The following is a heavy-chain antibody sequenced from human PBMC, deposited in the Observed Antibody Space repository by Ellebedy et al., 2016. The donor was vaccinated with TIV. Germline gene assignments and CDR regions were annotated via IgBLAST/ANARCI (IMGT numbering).Heavy chain of an antibody. CDR2: INPDSGGT. D-gene: IGHD1-1*01. CDR1: GYTFTANY. CDR3: ARVRRGSSGMDV. V-gene: IGHV1-2*02. J-gene: IGHJ6*02. Sequence: ASVKVSYKASGYTFTANYVHWVRQAPGQSLEWMGWINPDSGGTNFAQNFQGRVSMTRDASINTVYMQLTRLQSDDTAVYYCARVRRGSSGMDVWGQGTTVTVSS.